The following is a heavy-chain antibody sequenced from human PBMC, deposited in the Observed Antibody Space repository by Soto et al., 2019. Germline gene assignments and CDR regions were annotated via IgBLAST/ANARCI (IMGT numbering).Heavy chain of an antibody. CDR3: ARQIYDSDTGPNFQYYFDS. V-gene: IGHV5-10-1*01. CDR1: GYSFAGYW. Sequence: VGSLKISGKGSGYSFAGYWITWVRQKPGKGLEWMGRIDPSDSQTYYSPSFRGHVTISVTKSITTVFLQWSSLRASDTAMYYCARQIYDSDTGPNFQYYFDSWGQGTPVTVSS. J-gene: IGHJ4*02. D-gene: IGHD3-22*01. CDR2: IDPSDSQT.